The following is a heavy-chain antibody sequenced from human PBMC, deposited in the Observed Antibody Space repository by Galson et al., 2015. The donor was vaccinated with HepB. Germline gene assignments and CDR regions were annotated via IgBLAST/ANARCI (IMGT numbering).Heavy chain of an antibody. CDR3: ARDREEYCGGGSCSGYYFYAMDV. CDR1: GYTFTRYG. CDR2: ISRKNGNT. D-gene: IGHD2-15*01. V-gene: IGHV1-18*01. Sequence: SVKVSCKASGYTFTRYGISWVRQAPGQGLEWMGWISRKNGNTNYAQKFQGRVTMTTDTTTNTAYMELRSLGSDDTAVYYCARDREEYCGGGSCSGYYFYAMDVWGQGTTVIVS. J-gene: IGHJ6*02.